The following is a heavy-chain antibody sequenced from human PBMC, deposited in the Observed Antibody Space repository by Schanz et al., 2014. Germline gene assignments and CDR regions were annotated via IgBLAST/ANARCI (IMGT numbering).Heavy chain of an antibody. D-gene: IGHD3-3*01. CDR2: ISLDGSNQ. J-gene: IGHJ4*02. CDR1: GFTFSSYG. CDR3: ARDKGGYYPFDY. Sequence: VQLVESGGGLVQPGRSLRLSCAASGFTFSSYGMHWVRQAPGKGLEWVAIISLDGSNQYYADSVKGRFTISRDNAKNSLYLQMNSLRAEDTAVYYCARDKGGYYPFDYWGQGTLVTVSS. V-gene: IGHV3-30*03.